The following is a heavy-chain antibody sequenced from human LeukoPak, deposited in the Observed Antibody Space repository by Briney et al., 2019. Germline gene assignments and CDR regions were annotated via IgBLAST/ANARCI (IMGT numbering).Heavy chain of an antibody. J-gene: IGHJ6*03. CDR3: AKDRVFRYFDWFNGYMDV. V-gene: IGHV3-7*03. Sequence: GGSLRLSCAASGFTLSSYAMHWVRQAPGKGLEWVANIKQDGSEKYYVDSVKGRFSISRDNSKNMLYLQMNSLRAEDTAVYYCAKDRVFRYFDWFNGYMDVWGKGTTVTVSS. D-gene: IGHD3-9*01. CDR2: IKQDGSEK. CDR1: GFTLSSYA.